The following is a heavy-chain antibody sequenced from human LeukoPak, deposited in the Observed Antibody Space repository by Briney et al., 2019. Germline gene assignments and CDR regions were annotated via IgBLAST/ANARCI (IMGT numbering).Heavy chain of an antibody. J-gene: IGHJ6*02. Sequence: PGGSLRLSCAASGFTFSSYEMNWVRQAPGKGLEWVSYISSSGSTICYADSVKGRFTISRDNAKNSLYLQMNSLRAEDTAVYYCASAGVYCSSTSCYNYYYYGMDVWGQGTTVTVSS. V-gene: IGHV3-48*03. CDR3: ASAGVYCSSTSCYNYYYYGMDV. CDR1: GFTFSSYE. CDR2: ISSSGSTI. D-gene: IGHD2-2*01.